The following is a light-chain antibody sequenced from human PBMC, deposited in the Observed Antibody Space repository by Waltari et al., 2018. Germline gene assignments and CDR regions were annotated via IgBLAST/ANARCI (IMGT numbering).Light chain of an antibody. CDR3: ATWDDRLTGVV. CDR2: SND. J-gene: IGLJ2*01. V-gene: IGLV1-44*01. CDR1: YSNIGSNI. Sequence: QSVLTQPPSASGAPGQRVTIFCSGTYSNIGSNIVTWYQQLPGTAPKLLIYSNDYRPSGVPDRFSGSKSGTSASLAISGLQSEDEADYYCATWDDRLTGVVFGGGTRVTVL.